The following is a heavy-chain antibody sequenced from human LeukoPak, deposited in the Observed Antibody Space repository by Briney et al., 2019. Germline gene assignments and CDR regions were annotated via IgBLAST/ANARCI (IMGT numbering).Heavy chain of an antibody. CDR2: IKSEGRT. CDR1: VFTFSNYW. D-gene: IGHD3-22*01. Sequence: GGSLRLSRAAAVFTFSNYWMHWVRQAPGKGLVWVSRIKSEGRTNYADSVKGRFTISRDNAKNTVSLQMNSLRAEDTGVYYCARALFEICGYYPEDFRHWGQGTVVTVSS. J-gene: IGHJ1*01. CDR3: ARALFEICGYYPEDFRH. V-gene: IGHV3-74*01.